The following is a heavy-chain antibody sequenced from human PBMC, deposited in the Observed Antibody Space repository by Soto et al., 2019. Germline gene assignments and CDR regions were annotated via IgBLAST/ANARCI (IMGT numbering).Heavy chain of an antibody. Sequence: ASVKVSCKASGYTFTSYAMHWVRPAPGQRLEWMGWINAGNGNTEYSQKFQGRVTITRDTSASTAYMELSSLRSEDTAVYYCAREGYCSSTSCYISWFDPWGQGTLVTVSS. CDR3: AREGYCSSTSCYISWFDP. V-gene: IGHV1-3*01. J-gene: IGHJ5*02. CDR1: GYTFTSYA. D-gene: IGHD2-2*02. CDR2: INAGNGNT.